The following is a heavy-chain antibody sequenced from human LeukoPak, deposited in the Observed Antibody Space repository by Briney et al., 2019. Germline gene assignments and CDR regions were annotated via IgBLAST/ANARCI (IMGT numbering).Heavy chain of an antibody. CDR3: ARDADSATYYDFWSGGNYYMDV. CDR2: IGSSGGGT. V-gene: IGHV3-23*01. J-gene: IGHJ6*03. CDR1: GLTFNNYA. Sequence: PGGSLRLSCEASGLTFNNYAMHWVRQSSGKGREWVSGIGSSGGGTYYADSVKGRFTISRDTSKDTVYLQMDSLRAEDTAVYYCARDADSATYYDFWSGGNYYMDVWGKGTTVTVSS. D-gene: IGHD3-3*01.